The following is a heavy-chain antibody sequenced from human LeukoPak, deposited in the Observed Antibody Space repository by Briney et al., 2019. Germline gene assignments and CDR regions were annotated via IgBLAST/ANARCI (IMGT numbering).Heavy chain of an antibody. D-gene: IGHD3-9*01. Sequence: SETLSLTCTVSGGSISSGSYYWSWIRQPAGKGLEWIGRIYTSGSTNYNPSLKSRVTISVDTSKNQFSLKLSSVTAADTAVYYCARVGDYDILTGYYGVDYWGQGTLVTVSS. J-gene: IGHJ4*02. CDR1: GGSISSGSYY. CDR2: IYTSGST. CDR3: ARVGDYDILTGYYGVDY. V-gene: IGHV4-61*02.